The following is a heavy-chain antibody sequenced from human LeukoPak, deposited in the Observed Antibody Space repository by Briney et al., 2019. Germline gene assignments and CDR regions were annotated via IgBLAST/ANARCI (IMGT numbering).Heavy chain of an antibody. CDR3: AKDGYYDFWSGYYYYYYYMDV. V-gene: IGHV3-30*02. CDR1: GFTFSSYG. D-gene: IGHD3-3*01. Sequence: GGSLRLSCAASGFTFSSYGMHWVCQAPGKGLEWVAFIRYDGSNKYYADSVKGRFTISRDNSKNTLYLQMNSLRAEDTAVYYCAKDGYYDFWSGYYYYYYYMDVWGKGTTVTVSS. CDR2: IRYDGSNK. J-gene: IGHJ6*03.